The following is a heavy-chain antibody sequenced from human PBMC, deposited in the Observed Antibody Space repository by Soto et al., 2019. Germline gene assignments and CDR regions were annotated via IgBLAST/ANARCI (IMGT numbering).Heavy chain of an antibody. CDR2: IYPGDSDT. Sequence: GESLKISCKGSGYSFTSYWSGWVRQMPGKGLEWMGIIYPGDSDTRYSPSFQGQVTISADKSISTAYLQWSSLKASDTAMYYCARHQGARGYYYYYYMDVWGKGTTVTVSS. D-gene: IGHD3-16*01. V-gene: IGHV5-51*01. CDR1: GYSFTSYW. J-gene: IGHJ6*03. CDR3: ARHQGARGYYYYYYMDV.